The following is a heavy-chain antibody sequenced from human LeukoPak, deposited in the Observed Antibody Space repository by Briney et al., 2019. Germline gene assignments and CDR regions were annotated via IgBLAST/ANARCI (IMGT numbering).Heavy chain of an antibody. J-gene: IGHJ4*02. CDR1: GFTFSSYS. CDR2: ISSSSSYI. D-gene: IGHD1-26*01. Sequence: KAGGSLRLSCAASGFTFSSYSMNWVRQAPGKGLEWVSSISSSSSYIYYADSVKGRFTISRDNAKNSLYLQMNSLRADDAAVYYCAKDLGVVGAKVDYWGQGTLVTVSS. V-gene: IGHV3-21*01. CDR3: AKDLGVVGAKVDY.